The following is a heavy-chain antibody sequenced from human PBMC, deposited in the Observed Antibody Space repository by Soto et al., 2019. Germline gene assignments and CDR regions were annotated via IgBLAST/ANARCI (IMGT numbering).Heavy chain of an antibody. Sequence: QVQLQQWGAGLLKPSETLSLTCAVYGGSFSGYYWSWIRQPPGKGLEWIGEINHSGSTNYNPSLTSRVTISVDTSKNQFSLKLSSVTAADTAVYYCARDRPVVTYGSGSPFDYWGQGTLVTVSS. CDR3: ARDRPVVTYGSGSPFDY. CDR2: INHSGST. J-gene: IGHJ4*02. D-gene: IGHD3-10*01. CDR1: GGSFSGYY. V-gene: IGHV4-34*01.